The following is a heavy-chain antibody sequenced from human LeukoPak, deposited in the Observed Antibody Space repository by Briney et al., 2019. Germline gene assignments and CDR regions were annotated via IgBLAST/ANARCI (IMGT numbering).Heavy chain of an antibody. CDR2: IYYSGST. Sequence: SETLTLSCTASGGSISNYSRSWVRHPPGKGLEWIGYIYYSGSTNYNPSLKSRVTISVDTSKNQFSLKLSSVTAADTAVYYCARGEWSPETWGQGDLVTVSS. J-gene: IGHJ4*02. CDR3: ARGEWSPET. D-gene: IGHD3-3*01. V-gene: IGHV4-59*01. CDR1: GGSISNYS.